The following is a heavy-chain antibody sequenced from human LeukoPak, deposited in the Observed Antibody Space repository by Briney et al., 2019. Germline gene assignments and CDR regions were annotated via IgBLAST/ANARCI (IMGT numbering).Heavy chain of an antibody. V-gene: IGHV3-48*01. J-gene: IGHJ4*02. CDR2: ISRDSTTI. CDR1: GFTFSSFH. Sequence: GGSLRLSCAASGFTFSSFHINWVRQAPGKGLEWLSYISRDSTTIYYADSVKGRFTIFKDISRNTLSVQMNSLRAEDTAVYYCATGGGFYYDHWGQGTLVTVAS. CDR3: ATGGGFYYDH. D-gene: IGHD3-22*01.